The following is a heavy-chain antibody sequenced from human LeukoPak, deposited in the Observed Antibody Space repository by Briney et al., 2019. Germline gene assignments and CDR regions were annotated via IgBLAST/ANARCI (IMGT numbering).Heavy chain of an antibody. CDR2: ISSSSSYI. Sequence: KTGGSLRLSCAASGFTFSSYSMNWVRQAPGKGLEWVSSISSSSSYIYYADSVKGRFTISRDNTKNSPFLQMNSLRAGDTAVYYCAREEAYDSLDYWGQGTLVTVSS. D-gene: IGHD3-22*01. J-gene: IGHJ4*02. V-gene: IGHV3-21*06. CDR1: GFTFSSYS. CDR3: AREEAYDSLDY.